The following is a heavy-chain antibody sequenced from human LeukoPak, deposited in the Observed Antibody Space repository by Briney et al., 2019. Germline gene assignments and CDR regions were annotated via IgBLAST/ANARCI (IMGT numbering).Heavy chain of an antibody. CDR1: GFTFSTYA. V-gene: IGHV3-23*01. D-gene: IGHD1-26*01. J-gene: IGHJ4*02. CDR2: IGGGGGSP. CDR3: GKGTDRTSGSYF. Sequence: GGSLRLSCEASGFTFSTYAMNWVRQAPGKGLEWVSAIGGGGGSPYYADSVKGRFTISRDNSKNTLYLQMNSLRAEDTAVYYCGKGTDRTSGSYFWGQGTLVTVSS.